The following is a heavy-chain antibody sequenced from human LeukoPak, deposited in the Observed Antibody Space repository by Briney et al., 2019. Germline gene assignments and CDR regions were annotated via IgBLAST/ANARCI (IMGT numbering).Heavy chain of an antibody. CDR1: GYTFSTYY. CDR3: ARLNRRNDAFDI. V-gene: IGHV1-46*01. CDR2: INPSAGST. J-gene: IGHJ3*02. Sequence: GASVKVSCKASGYTFSTYYMHWVRQAPGQGLEWMGIINPSAGSTTYAQKFQGRVTITRNTSISTAYMELSSLRSEDTAVYYCARLNRRNDAFDIWGQGTMVTVSS. D-gene: IGHD1/OR15-1a*01.